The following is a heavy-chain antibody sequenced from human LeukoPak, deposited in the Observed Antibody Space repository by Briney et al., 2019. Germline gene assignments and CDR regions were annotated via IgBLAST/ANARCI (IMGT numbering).Heavy chain of an antibody. V-gene: IGHV4-4*07. CDR1: GGSISSYC. J-gene: IGHJ6*03. CDR2: IYTSGST. Sequence: SETLSLSCAVSGGSISSYCWSWIRHPAGKGLEWIGRIYTSGSTNYNPSLKSRVTMSVDTSKNQFSLKLSSVTAADTAVYYCARGPVPYYMDVWGKGTTVTISS. CDR3: ARGPVPYYMDV.